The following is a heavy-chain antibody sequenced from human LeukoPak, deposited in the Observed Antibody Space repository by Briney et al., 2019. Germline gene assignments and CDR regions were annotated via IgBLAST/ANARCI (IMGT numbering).Heavy chain of an antibody. CDR3: ARAPPYYYDSSGH. J-gene: IGHJ4*02. CDR2: INPNSGGT. D-gene: IGHD3-22*01. V-gene: IGHV1-2*02. Sequence: GASVKVSCKASRYTFTGYYMHWVRQAPGQGLEWMGWINPNSGGTNYAQKFQGRVTMTRDTSISTAYMELSRLRSDDTAVYYCARAPPYYYDSSGHWGQGTLVTVSS. CDR1: RYTFTGYY.